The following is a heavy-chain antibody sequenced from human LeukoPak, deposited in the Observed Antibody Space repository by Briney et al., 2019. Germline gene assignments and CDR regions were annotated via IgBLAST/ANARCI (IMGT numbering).Heavy chain of an antibody. CDR2: ITSSGNTI. V-gene: IGHV3-48*03. CDR3: ARANYYDISGYDY. CDR1: GXTFRSYE. Sequence: GGSLRLSCAASGXTFRSYEMSWVRQAPGKGLEWVSYITSSGNTIYYADSVKGRFTISRDNAKNSLYLQMNSLRAEDTAVYYCARANYYDISGYDYWGQGTLVTVSS. J-gene: IGHJ4*02. D-gene: IGHD3-22*01.